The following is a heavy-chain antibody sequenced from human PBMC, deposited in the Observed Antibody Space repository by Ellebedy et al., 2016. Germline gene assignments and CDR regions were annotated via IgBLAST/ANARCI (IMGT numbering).Heavy chain of an antibody. Sequence: GESLKISXEASEFSFSDYAMNWVRQAPGKGLEWVSTISVDSDYIYYADSVKGRFTISRDNAKNSISLHMSSLRAEDTAVYFCVRDNAATERGPPSVYYGMDVWGRGTTVTVSS. V-gene: IGHV3-21*01. J-gene: IGHJ6*02. CDR2: ISVDSDYI. D-gene: IGHD1-14*01. CDR1: EFSFSDYA. CDR3: VRDNAATERGPPSVYYGMDV.